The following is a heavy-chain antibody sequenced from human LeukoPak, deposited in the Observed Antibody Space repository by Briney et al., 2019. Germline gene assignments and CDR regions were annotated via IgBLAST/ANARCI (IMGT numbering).Heavy chain of an antibody. CDR3: ARVVRGSYGLDY. D-gene: IGHD4-17*01. J-gene: IGHJ4*02. CDR2: IDPSDSYT. V-gene: IGHV5-10-1*01. CDR1: GYSFTSYW. Sequence: GESLKISCKGSGYSFTSYWISWVRQIPGKGLEWMGRIDPSDSYTNYSPSFQGHVTISADKSISTAYLQWSSLKASDTAMYYCARVVRGSYGLDYWGQGTLVTVSS.